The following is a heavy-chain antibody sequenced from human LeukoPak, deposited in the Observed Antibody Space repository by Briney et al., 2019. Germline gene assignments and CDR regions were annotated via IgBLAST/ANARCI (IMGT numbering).Heavy chain of an antibody. CDR3: AREGSISGWRPFDI. CDR2: IKNSGNT. Sequence: SETLSLTCSVSGGSISTYYWSWIRQPAGKGLEWIGRIKNSGNTNYNPSLESRVTLSLDTSKNQFSLNLSSVTAADTAVYYCAREGSISGWRPFDILVQGTVVTVSS. D-gene: IGHD6-19*01. V-gene: IGHV4-4*07. J-gene: IGHJ3*02. CDR1: GGSISTYY.